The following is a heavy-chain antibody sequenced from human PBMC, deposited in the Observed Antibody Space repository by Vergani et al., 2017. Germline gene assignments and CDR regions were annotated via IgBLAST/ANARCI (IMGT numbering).Heavy chain of an antibody. CDR2: IYYSGST. Sequence: QVQLQESGPGLVKPSQTLSLTCSVSGGSISRNDYYWSWIRQPPGKGLEWLGYIYYSGSTYYNPSLETRVTISGDTSKNQFSLKLNSVTAADTAVYYCGRVADFYGLGSRLLDLWGQGILVTVSS. CDR3: GRVADFYGLGSRLLDL. V-gene: IGHV4-30-4*08. D-gene: IGHD3-10*01. J-gene: IGHJ5*02. CDR1: GGSISRNDYY.